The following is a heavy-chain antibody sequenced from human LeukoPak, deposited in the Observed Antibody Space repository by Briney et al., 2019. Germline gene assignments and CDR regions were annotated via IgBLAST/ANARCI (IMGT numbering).Heavy chain of an antibody. V-gene: IGHV1-2*02. CDR2: INPNSGRT. Sequence: ASVKVSCKASGYTFTGYYMHWVPGAPGQGLEWMRWINPNSGRTNYAQKFQCRVTMTRDTSISTAYMQLSRLRSDDTAVYYCARGYILNDAFDIWGEGTMVTVSS. CDR1: GYTFTGYY. J-gene: IGHJ3*02. D-gene: IGHD5-12*01. CDR3: ARGYILNDAFDI.